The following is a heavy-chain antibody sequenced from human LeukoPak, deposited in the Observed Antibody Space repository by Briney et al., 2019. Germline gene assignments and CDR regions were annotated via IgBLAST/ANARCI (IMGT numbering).Heavy chain of an antibody. CDR3: ARDNQPLYYYDSSGPGAYYYGMDV. V-gene: IGHV1-69*04. D-gene: IGHD3-22*01. CDR2: IIPIFGIA. Sequence: GASVKVSCKASGGTFSSYAVSWVRQAPGQGLEWMGRIIPIFGIANYAQKFQGRVTITADKSTGTAYMELSSLRSEDTAVYYCARDNQPLYYYDSSGPGAYYYGMDVWGQGTTVTVSS. CDR1: GGTFSSYA. J-gene: IGHJ6*02.